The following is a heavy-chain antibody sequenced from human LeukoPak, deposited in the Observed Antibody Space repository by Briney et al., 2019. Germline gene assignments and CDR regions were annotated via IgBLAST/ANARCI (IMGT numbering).Heavy chain of an antibody. Sequence: SETLSLTCTVSGYSISSGYYWGWSRQPPGKGLEGIGSIYHSGSTYYNPSLKSRVTISVDTAKNQFSLKLRSVTAADTAVYYCARGKSRGSHIDYWGQGTLVTVSS. CDR2: IYHSGST. V-gene: IGHV4-38-2*02. CDR3: ARGKSRGSHIDY. J-gene: IGHJ4*02. D-gene: IGHD1-26*01. CDR1: GYSISSGYY.